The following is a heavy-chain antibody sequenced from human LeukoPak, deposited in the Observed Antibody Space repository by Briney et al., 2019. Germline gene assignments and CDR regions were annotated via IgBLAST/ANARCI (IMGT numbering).Heavy chain of an antibody. CDR3: TKEGVEGY. V-gene: IGHV1-2*02. CDR2: INPDSGGT. Sequence: ASVKVSCKASGYTFTHYHIHWVRQAPGQGLEWMGWINPDSGGTNYAQKFQGRVTMTRDTSITTAYMELGRLTSDDTAVYYCTKEGVEGYWGQGTLVTVSS. J-gene: IGHJ4*02. CDR1: GYTFTHYH.